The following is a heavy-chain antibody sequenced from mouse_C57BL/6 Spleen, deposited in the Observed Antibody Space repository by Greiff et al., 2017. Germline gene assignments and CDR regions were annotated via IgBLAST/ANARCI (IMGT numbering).Heavy chain of an antibody. CDR1: GFSLTSYG. CDR2: IWSGGST. J-gene: IGHJ4*01. CDR3: ASSYRDYAMDY. Sequence: VNLVESGPGLVQPSQSLSITCTVSGFSLTSYGVHWVRQSPGKGLEWLGVIWSGGSTDYNAAFISRLSISKDNSKSQVFFKMNSLQADDTAIYYCASSYRDYAMDYWGQGTSVTVSS. V-gene: IGHV2-2*01. D-gene: IGHD1-2*01.